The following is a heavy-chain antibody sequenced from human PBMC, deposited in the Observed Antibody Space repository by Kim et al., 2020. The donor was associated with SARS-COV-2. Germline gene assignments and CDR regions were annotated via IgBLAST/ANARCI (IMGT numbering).Heavy chain of an antibody. CDR3: ARDRGYDILTGYYSHYYYYGMEV. CDR2: ISSSSSYI. CDR1: GFTFSSYS. V-gene: IGHV3-21*01. J-gene: IGHJ6*02. Sequence: GGSLRLSCAASGFTFSSYSMNWVRQAPGKGLEWVSSISSSSSYIYYADSVKGRFTISRDNAKNSLYLQMNSLRAEDTAVYYCARDRGYDILTGYYSHYYYYGMEVWGQGTTVTVSS. D-gene: IGHD3-9*01.